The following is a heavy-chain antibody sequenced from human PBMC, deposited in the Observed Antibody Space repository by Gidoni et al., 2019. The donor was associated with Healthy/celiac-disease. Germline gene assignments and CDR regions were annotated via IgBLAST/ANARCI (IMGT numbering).Heavy chain of an antibody. CDR2: IYTSGST. V-gene: IGHV4-61*02. CDR1: GGSISSGSYY. CDR3: ARERDFYDFWSGYYMDV. Sequence: QVQLQESGPGLVKPSQTLSLTCTVSGGSISSGSYYWSWIRQPAGKGLEWIGHIYTSGSTNYNPSLKSRVTISVDTSKNQFSLKLSSVTAADTAVYYCARERDFYDFWSGYYMDVWGKGTTVTVSS. D-gene: IGHD3-3*01. J-gene: IGHJ6*03.